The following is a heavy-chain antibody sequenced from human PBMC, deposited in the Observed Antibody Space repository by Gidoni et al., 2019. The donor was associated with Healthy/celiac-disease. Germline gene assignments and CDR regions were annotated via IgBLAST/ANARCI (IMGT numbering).Heavy chain of an antibody. CDR2: IWYDGSNK. V-gene: IGHV3-33*01. CDR3: ARVHGSSSPKGVYYYGMDV. Sequence: QVQLVESGGGVVQPGRSLRLSCAASGFTFSSYGMHWVRQAPGKGLEWVAVIWYDGSNKYYAESVKGRFTISRDNSKNTLYLQMNSLRAEDTAVYYCARVHGSSSPKGVYYYGMDVWGQGTTVTVSS. CDR1: GFTFSSYG. D-gene: IGHD6-6*01. J-gene: IGHJ6*02.